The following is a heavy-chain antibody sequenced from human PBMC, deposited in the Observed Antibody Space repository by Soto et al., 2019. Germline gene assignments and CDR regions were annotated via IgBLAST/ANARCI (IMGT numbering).Heavy chain of an antibody. Sequence: SETLSLTCTVSGGSISSSSYYWGWIRQPPGKGLEWIGSIYYSGSTYYNPSLKSRVTISVDTSKNQFSLKLSSVTAADTAVYYCATMGTPATGLYFFDYWGQGSLVTVSS. CDR1: GGSISSSSYY. CDR2: IYYSGST. D-gene: IGHD2-15*01. CDR3: ATMGTPATGLYFFDY. J-gene: IGHJ4*02. V-gene: IGHV4-39*01.